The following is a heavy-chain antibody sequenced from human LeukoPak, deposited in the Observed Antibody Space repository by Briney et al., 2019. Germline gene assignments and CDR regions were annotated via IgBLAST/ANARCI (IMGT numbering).Heavy chain of an antibody. CDR2: ISAYNGNT. CDR1: GYTFTSYG. J-gene: IGHJ6*03. Sequence: ASVKVSCKASGYTFTSYGISWVRQAPGQGLEWMGWISAYNGNTNYAQKLQGRVTMTTDTSTSTAYMELRSLRSDDTAVYYCARVGSGAAAPPPYYYYYYMDVWGKGTTVTVSS. V-gene: IGHV1-18*01. CDR3: ARVGSGAAAPPPYYYYYYMDV. D-gene: IGHD6-13*01.